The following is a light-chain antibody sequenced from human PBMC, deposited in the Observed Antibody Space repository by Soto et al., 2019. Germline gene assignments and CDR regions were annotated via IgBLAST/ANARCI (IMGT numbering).Light chain of an antibody. Sequence: ETVLTQSPGTLSLSPGERATLSCRASQTIRSNYLAWYRQTPGQAPRLLIYGASNRATGIADRFSGSGSGTDFTRIISRLEPEDFALYYCQQYGSSPWTFGQGTQVEIK. CDR1: QTIRSNY. CDR3: QQYGSSPWT. V-gene: IGKV3-20*01. J-gene: IGKJ1*01. CDR2: GAS.